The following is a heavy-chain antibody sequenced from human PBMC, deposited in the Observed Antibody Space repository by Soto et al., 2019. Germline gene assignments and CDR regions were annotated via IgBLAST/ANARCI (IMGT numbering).Heavy chain of an antibody. V-gene: IGHV1-3*01. CDR3: ARAPRLTQLSA. CDR2: INGVNGNT. Sequence: QVQLVQSGAEVKKAGASIRISCKASGYTFSTSGMHWVRQAPGQGLEWVGWINGVNGNTKYSQKFQDRVTITRDSSAGTAYMELSGLTSEDTGVFYCARAPRLTQLSAWGQGTQVIVSS. CDR1: GYTFSTSG. D-gene: IGHD1-1*01. J-gene: IGHJ5*02.